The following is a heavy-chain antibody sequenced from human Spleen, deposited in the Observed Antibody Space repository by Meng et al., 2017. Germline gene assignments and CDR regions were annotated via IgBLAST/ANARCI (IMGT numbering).Heavy chain of an antibody. V-gene: IGHV4-39*01. CDR1: GGSISTSGYY. CDR3: VRSSGWVRTGFDP. CDR2: IGHSGIT. Sequence: QPPLQESGPGLVKPSEALYLTCSVSGGSISTSGYYWGWIRQPPGKGLEWIGSIGHSGITYYTPSLKSRVTVSIDTSKSQFSLKLTSVTAADTAVYYCVRSSGWVRTGFDPWGQGTLVTVSS. D-gene: IGHD6-19*01. J-gene: IGHJ5*02.